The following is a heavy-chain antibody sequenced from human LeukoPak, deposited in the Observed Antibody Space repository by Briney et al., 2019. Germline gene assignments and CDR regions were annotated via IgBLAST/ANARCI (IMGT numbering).Heavy chain of an antibody. CDR2: IIPIFGTA. V-gene: IGHV1-69*13. Sequence: SVKVSCKASGGTFSSYAISWVRQAPGQGLEWMGVIIPIFGTANYAQKFQGRVTITADESTSTAYMELSSLRSEDTAVYYCARVVVTHWAFDIWGQGTMVTVSS. CDR1: GGTFSSYA. D-gene: IGHD3-22*01. J-gene: IGHJ3*02. CDR3: ARVVVTHWAFDI.